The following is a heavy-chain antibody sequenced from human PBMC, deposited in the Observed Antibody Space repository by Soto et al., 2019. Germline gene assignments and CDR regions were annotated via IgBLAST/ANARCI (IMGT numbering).Heavy chain of an antibody. CDR2: IYYSGST. V-gene: IGHV4-59*01. Sequence: SETLSLTCTVSGGSISSYYWSWIRQPPGKGLEWIGYIYYSGSTNYNPSLKSRVTISVDTSKNQFSLKLSSVTAADTAVYYCARGGYCSSTSCYRTQDYYYYYGMDVWGQGTTVTVSS. CDR3: ARGGYCSSTSCYRTQDYYYYYGMDV. CDR1: GGSISSYY. D-gene: IGHD2-2*02. J-gene: IGHJ6*02.